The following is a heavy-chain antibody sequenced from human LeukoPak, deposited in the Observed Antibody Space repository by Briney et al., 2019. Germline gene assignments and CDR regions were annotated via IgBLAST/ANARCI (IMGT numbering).Heavy chain of an antibody. Sequence: RTGGSLRLSCAASGFTFSSYSMNWVRQAPGKGLEWVSYISSSSSTIYYADSVKGRFTISRDNAKNSLYLQMNSLRAEDTAVYYCARDIYSSGWYAPDVGVYGMDVWGQGTTVTVSS. CDR2: ISSSSSTI. D-gene: IGHD6-19*01. CDR1: GFTFSSYS. CDR3: ARDIYSSGWYAPDVGVYGMDV. J-gene: IGHJ6*02. V-gene: IGHV3-48*04.